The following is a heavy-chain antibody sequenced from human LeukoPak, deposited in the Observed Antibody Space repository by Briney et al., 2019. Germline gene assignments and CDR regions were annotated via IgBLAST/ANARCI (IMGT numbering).Heavy chain of an antibody. D-gene: IGHD3-22*01. CDR2: IYTSGSI. CDR1: GGSISSYY. CDR3: ASFLKNYYDSSGYYLYYFDY. V-gene: IGHV4-4*07. Sequence: SETLSLTCTVSGGSISSYYWSWIRQPAGKGLEWIGRIYTSGSITYNPSLKSRVSMSVDTSKNQFSLKLSSVTAADTAVYYYASFLKNYYDSSGYYLYYFDYWGQGTLVTVSS. J-gene: IGHJ4*02.